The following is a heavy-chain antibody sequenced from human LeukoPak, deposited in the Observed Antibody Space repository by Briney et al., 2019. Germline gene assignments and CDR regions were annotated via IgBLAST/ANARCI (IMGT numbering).Heavy chain of an antibody. Sequence: GRSPRLSRAASGFTFSSYAMHWVRQAPGKGLEWVAVISYDGSNKYYADSVKGRFTISRDNSKNTLYPQMNSLRAEDTAVYYCARDFPPYYDFWSGYYDYWGQGTLVTVSS. CDR1: GFTFSSYA. J-gene: IGHJ4*02. CDR3: ARDFPPYYDFWSGYYDY. V-gene: IGHV3-30*04. CDR2: ISYDGSNK. D-gene: IGHD3-3*01.